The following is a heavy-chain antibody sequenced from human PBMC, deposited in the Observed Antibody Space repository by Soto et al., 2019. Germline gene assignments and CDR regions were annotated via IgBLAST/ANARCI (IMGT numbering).Heavy chain of an antibody. J-gene: IGHJ1*01. D-gene: IGHD5-18*01. V-gene: IGHV1-69*02. Sequence: QVQLVQSGAEVKKPGSSVKVSCKASGGTFSSYTISWVRQAPGQGLEWMGRIIPILGIANYAQKFQGRVTITADKSTSTAYMELSSLRSEDTAVYYCALMDVDTAPFISGHWGQGTLVTVSS. CDR2: IIPILGIA. CDR1: GGTFSSYT. CDR3: ALMDVDTAPFISGH.